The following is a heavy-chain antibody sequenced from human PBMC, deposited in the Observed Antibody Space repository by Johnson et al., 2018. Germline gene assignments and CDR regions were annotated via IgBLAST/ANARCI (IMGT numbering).Heavy chain of an antibody. D-gene: IGHD3-10*01. Sequence: QVQLVESGGGVVQPGRSLRLSCAASGFTFSSYGLHWVRQAPGKGLEWVAAIWYDGSNKYYADSVKGRFTISRDNSKNTLYLQMNSLRAEDTAVYSCARGAPRGGPPIGYYGSGSRPDAFDIWVQVTMVTVSS. CDR3: ARGAPRGGPPIGYYGSGSRPDAFDI. CDR1: GFTFSSYG. CDR2: IWYDGSNK. V-gene: IGHV3-33*01. J-gene: IGHJ3*02.